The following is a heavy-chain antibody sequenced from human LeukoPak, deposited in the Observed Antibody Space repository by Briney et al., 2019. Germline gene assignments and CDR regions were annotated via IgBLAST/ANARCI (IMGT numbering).Heavy chain of an antibody. V-gene: IGHV5-51*01. CDR1: GYSFTNHW. Sequence: GESLKISCKGSGYSFTNHWIGWVRQMPGKGLEWMGIIYPGDSDTRYSPSFQGQVTISADKFISTAYLQWSSLKASDSAMYYCARQATSGYYLDYWGQGTLVTVSS. CDR2: IYPGDSDT. D-gene: IGHD3-22*01. CDR3: ARQATSGYYLDY. J-gene: IGHJ4*02.